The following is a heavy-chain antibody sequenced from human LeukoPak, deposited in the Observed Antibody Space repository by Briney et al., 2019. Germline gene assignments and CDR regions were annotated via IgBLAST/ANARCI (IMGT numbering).Heavy chain of an antibody. Sequence: GASVTVSCKASGYTLTNYNISWVRQAPGQGLEWMGWINTYKGDTLYAQRLQGRVTMTADTSTNTAYMELRSLRFDDTAVYYCAREFGHCYGDNCFYFFDTWGQGFRVTVSS. J-gene: IGHJ4*02. D-gene: IGHD4-23*01. CDR1: GYTLTNYN. CDR3: AREFGHCYGDNCFYFFDT. V-gene: IGHV1-18*01. CDR2: INTYKGDT.